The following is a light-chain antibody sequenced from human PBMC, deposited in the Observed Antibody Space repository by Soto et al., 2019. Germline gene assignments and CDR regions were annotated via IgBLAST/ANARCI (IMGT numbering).Light chain of an antibody. CDR2: GVS. CDR3: QQYNNWPPWS. J-gene: IGKJ1*01. V-gene: IGKV3-15*01. CDR1: QSVRSN. Sequence: EIVMTQSPATLSVSPGERATLSCRASQSVRSNLAWYQQKPGQAPRLLIYGVSTRATGIPARFSGSGSETEFTLTISSLQSEDLAVYYCQQYNNWPPWSFGQGTNVEVK.